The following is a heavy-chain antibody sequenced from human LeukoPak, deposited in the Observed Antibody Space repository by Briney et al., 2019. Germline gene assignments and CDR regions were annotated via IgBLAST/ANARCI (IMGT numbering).Heavy chain of an antibody. D-gene: IGHD3-22*01. CDR2: ISSSSYI. V-gene: IGHV3-21*01. CDR1: GFTFSSYS. J-gene: IGHJ3*02. Sequence: GGSLRLSCAASGFTFSSYSMNWVRQAPGKGLEWVSSISSSSYIYYADSVKGRFTISRDNAKNSLYLQMNSLRAEDTAVYYCARVWPTYYYDSSGRDAFDIWGQGTMVTVSS. CDR3: ARVWPTYYYDSSGRDAFDI.